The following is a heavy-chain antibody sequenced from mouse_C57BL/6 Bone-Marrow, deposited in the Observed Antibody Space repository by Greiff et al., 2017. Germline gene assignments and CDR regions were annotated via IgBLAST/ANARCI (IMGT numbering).Heavy chain of an antibody. CDR1: GYTFTDYY. CDR3: ARDVYYYGSSSSYWYFDV. Sequence: VQLQQSGPVLVKPGASVKMSCKASGYTFTDYYMNWVKQSHGKSLEWIGVINPYNGGTSYNQKFKGKATLTVDKSYSTAYMELNSLTSEDSAVYYCARDVYYYGSSSSYWYFDVWGTGTTVTVSS. V-gene: IGHV1-19*01. J-gene: IGHJ1*03. CDR2: INPYNGGT. D-gene: IGHD1-1*01.